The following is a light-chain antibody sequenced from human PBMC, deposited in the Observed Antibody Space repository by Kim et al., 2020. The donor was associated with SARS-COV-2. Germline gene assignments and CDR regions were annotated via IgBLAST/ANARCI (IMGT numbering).Light chain of an antibody. CDR3: QQRNSWPPAVT. CDR1: QNFGTY. V-gene: IGKV3-11*01. J-gene: IGKJ4*01. Sequence: PGGRATLSCRASQNFGTYLAWYQQGPGQAPRYLFYVSSNRATGVPDRYSGRGSVTDFTLTISNLEPEDFSLYYCQQRNSWPPAVTFGGGTKLEI. CDR2: VSS.